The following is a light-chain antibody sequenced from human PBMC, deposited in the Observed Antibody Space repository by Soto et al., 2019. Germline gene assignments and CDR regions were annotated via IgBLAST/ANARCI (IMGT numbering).Light chain of an antibody. J-gene: IGLJ3*02. V-gene: IGLV2-14*01. Sequence: QSALTQPASVSGSPGQSITISCTGTSSDVGGYNYVSWYQQHPGKAPKLMIYEVSTRPSGVSNRFSGSKSGNTASLTISGLQAEDEADYYCSSYTSSSLWVFGGGTKRTVL. CDR3: SSYTSSSLWV. CDR2: EVS. CDR1: SSDVGGYNY.